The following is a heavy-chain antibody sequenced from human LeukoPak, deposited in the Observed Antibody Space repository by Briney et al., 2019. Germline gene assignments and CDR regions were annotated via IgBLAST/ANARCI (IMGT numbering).Heavy chain of an antibody. CDR1: GGTFSSYA. J-gene: IGHJ5*02. CDR2: TIPIFGTA. Sequence: SVKVSCKASGGTFSSYAISWVRQAPGQGLEWMGGTIPIFGTANYAQKFQGRVTITADESTSTAYMELSSLRSEDTAVYYCAKVYGVYDILTGPNWFDPWGQGTLVTVSS. CDR3: AKVYGVYDILTGPNWFDP. V-gene: IGHV1-69*01. D-gene: IGHD3-9*01.